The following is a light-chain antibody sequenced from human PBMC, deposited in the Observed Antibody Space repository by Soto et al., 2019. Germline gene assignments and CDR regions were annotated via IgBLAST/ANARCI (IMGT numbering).Light chain of an antibody. CDR3: QQSYST. V-gene: IGKV1-39*01. CDR2: AAS. CDR1: QSISSY. J-gene: IGKJ2*01. Sequence: DIQMTQSPSSLSASVGDRVTITCRASQSISSYLNWYQQKPGKAPKLLIYAASSLQSGVPSRFSGSGSGTDFTLTISSLQPEEFATYYCQQSYSTFGQGTKLEIK.